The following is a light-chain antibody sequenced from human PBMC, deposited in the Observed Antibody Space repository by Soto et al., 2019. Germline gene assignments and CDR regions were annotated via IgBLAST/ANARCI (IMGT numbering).Light chain of an antibody. CDR3: CSYAGSYTWL. CDR2: DVS. V-gene: IGLV2-11*01. Sequence: QSALTQPRSVSGSPGQSVTISCTGTSSDVGGYNYVSWYQQHPGKAPKLMIYDVSKRPSGVPDRFSGSKSGSTASLTISGLQVEDEADYYCCSYAGSYTWLFGGGTKVTVL. CDR1: SSDVGGYNY. J-gene: IGLJ2*01.